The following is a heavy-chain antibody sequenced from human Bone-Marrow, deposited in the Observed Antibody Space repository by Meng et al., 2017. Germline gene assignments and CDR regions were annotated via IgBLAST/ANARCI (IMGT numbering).Heavy chain of an antibody. CDR1: TFGDYA. J-gene: IGHJ4*02. D-gene: IGHD1-26*01. V-gene: IGHV4-31*02. Sequence: TFGDYAMSWVRQHPGKGLEWIGYIYYSGSTYYNPSLKSRVTISVDTSKNQFSLKLSSVTAADTAVYYCARVGLVGATFDYWGQGTLVTVSS. CDR3: ARVGLVGATFDY. CDR2: IYYSGST.